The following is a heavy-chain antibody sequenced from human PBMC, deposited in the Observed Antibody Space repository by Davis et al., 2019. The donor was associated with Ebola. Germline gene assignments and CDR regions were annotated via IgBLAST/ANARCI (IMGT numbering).Heavy chain of an antibody. J-gene: IGHJ5*02. CDR1: GFTFSSYG. CDR3: AKEVRSSSWQGTKYNWFDP. D-gene: IGHD6-13*01. CDR2: IWYDGSNK. Sequence: PGGSLRLSCAASGFTFSSYGMHWVRQAPGKGLEWVAVIWYDGSNKYYADSVKGRFTISRDNSKNTLYLQMNSLRAEDTAVYYCAKEVRSSSWQGTKYNWFDPWGQGTLVTVSS. V-gene: IGHV3-33*06.